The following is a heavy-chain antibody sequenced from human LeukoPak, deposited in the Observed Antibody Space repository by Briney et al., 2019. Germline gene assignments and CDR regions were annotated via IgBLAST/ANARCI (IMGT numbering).Heavy chain of an antibody. CDR1: GHTFSNYG. V-gene: IGHV1-18*01. Sequence: GASVKVSCKASGHTFSNYGITWVRQAPGQGLEWMGTISGHDGDVNYAPKFQGRVTMTTDTSTTTAYMELRSLRFDDTAVYYCARYNSLLRGVTTSDYWGQGTLVTVSS. D-gene: IGHD3-10*01. CDR3: ARYNSLLRGVTTSDY. CDR2: ISGHDGDV. J-gene: IGHJ4*02.